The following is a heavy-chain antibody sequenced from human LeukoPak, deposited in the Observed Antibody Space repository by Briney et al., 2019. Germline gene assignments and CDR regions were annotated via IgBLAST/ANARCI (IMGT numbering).Heavy chain of an antibody. CDR3: AKLLTGRPSGYMDV. D-gene: IGHD6-6*01. CDR2: ISGSGGST. V-gene: IGHV3-23*01. CDR1: GFTLSSYA. J-gene: IGHJ6*03. Sequence: GGSLRLSCAASGFTLSSYAMSWVRQAPGKGLEWVSAISGSGGSTYYADSVKGRFTISRDNPKKTVDLQMNNLRAEDTAVYYCAKLLTGRPSGYMDVWGKGTTVSVSS.